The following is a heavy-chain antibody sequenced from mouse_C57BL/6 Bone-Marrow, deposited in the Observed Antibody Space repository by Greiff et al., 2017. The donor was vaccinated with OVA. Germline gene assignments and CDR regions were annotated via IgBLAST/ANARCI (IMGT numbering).Heavy chain of an antibody. J-gene: IGHJ1*03. CDR1: GFTFSSYT. D-gene: IGHD1-1*01. V-gene: IGHV5-9*01. CDR2: ISGGGGNT. CDR3: ARQGDYGSSYYWYFDV. Sequence: DVMLVESGGGLVKPGGSLKLSCAASGFTFSSYTMSWVRQTPEKRLEWVATISGGGGNTYYPDSVKGRFTISRDNAKNTLYLQMSSLRSEDTALYYCARQGDYGSSYYWYFDVWGTGTTVTVSS.